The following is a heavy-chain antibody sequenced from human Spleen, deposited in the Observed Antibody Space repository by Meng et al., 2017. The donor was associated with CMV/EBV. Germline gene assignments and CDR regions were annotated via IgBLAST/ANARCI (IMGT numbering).Heavy chain of an antibody. CDR2: INHSGST. Sequence: QVQLQAWGAGLLKPSETLSLPCAVYGGSFSGYYWSWIRQPPGKGLEWIGEINHSGSTNYNPSLMSRVTISVDTSKNQFSLKLSSVTAADTAVYYCARDPVTTYYFDYWGQGTLVTVSS. V-gene: IGHV4-34*01. D-gene: IGHD5-18*01. CDR1: GGSFSGYY. CDR3: ARDPVTTYYFDY. J-gene: IGHJ4*02.